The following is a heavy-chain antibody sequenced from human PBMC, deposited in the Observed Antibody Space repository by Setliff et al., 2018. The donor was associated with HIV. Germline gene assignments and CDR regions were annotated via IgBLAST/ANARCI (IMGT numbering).Heavy chain of an antibody. CDR3: ARLAYYDLNFDY. CDR1: GFTFSSYW. CDR2: IKQDGREK. J-gene: IGHJ4*02. V-gene: IGHV3-7*01. D-gene: IGHD3-3*01. Sequence: GGALRLSCAASGFTFSSYWMNWVRQAPGKGLEWVANIKQDGREKYYVDSVKGRFTISRDNAKNSLYLQMNSLRAEDTAVYYCARLAYYDLNFDYWGQGTLVTVSS.